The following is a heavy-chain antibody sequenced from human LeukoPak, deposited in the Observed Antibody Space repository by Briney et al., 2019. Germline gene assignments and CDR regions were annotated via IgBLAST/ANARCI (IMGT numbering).Heavy chain of an antibody. D-gene: IGHD2-15*01. CDR1: GGSISSYY. CDR3: AREAPVCSGGTCYDY. Sequence: PSETLSLTCTVSGGSISSYYWSWIRQPPGKGLEWIGYIHYSGSTNYNPSLKSRVIISVDTSKNQFSPKLSSVTAADTAVYYCAREAPVCSGGTCYDYWGQGTLVTVSS. CDR2: IHYSGST. V-gene: IGHV4-59*01. J-gene: IGHJ4*02.